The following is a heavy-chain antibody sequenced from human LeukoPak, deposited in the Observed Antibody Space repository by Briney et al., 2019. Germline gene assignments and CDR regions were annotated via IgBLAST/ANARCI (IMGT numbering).Heavy chain of an antibody. CDR2: IYTSGST. J-gene: IGHJ4*02. CDR3: ARESPIWAAAGLFY. Sequence: SETLSLTCTVSGGSISSGSYYWSWIRQPAGKGLEWIGRIYTSGSTNYNPSLKSRVTISVDTSKNQFSLKLSSVTAADTAVYYCARESPIWAAAGLFYWGQGTLVTVSS. CDR1: GGSISSGSYY. V-gene: IGHV4-61*02. D-gene: IGHD6-13*01.